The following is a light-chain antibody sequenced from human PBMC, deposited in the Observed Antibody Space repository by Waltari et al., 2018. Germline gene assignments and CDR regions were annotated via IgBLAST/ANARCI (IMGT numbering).Light chain of an antibody. CDR2: DNN. Sequence: QSVLTQPPSVSAAPGQRVTITCSGSSSNIGKNYVSWHQQLPGTAPKLLIYDNNKRPSGIPDRFSGSKSGTSATLGITGLQTGDEAYYYCGTWDSSLSAVVFGGGTKLTVL. J-gene: IGLJ2*01. CDR1: SSNIGKNY. V-gene: IGLV1-51*01. CDR3: GTWDSSLSAVV.